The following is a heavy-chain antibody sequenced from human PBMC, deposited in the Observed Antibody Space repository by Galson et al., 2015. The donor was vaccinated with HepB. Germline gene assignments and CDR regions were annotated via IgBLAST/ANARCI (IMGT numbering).Heavy chain of an antibody. J-gene: IGHJ6*03. CDR2: INSDGSST. CDR3: ARPYFIFAPPNYYYYYMDV. CDR1: GFTFSSYW. V-gene: IGHV3-74*01. D-gene: IGHD3-3*02. Sequence: SLRLSCAASGFTFSSYWMHWVRQAPGKGLVWVSRINSDGSSTSYADSVEGRFTISRDNAKNTLYLQMNSLRAEDTAVYYCARPYFIFAPPNYYYYYMDVWGKGTTVTVSS.